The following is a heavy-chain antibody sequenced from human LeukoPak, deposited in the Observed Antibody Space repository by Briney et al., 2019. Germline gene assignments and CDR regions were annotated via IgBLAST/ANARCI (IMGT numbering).Heavy chain of an antibody. CDR1: GGSISSYY. Sequence: KSSETLSLTCTVSGGSISSYYWSWIRQPPGKGLEWIGYVHYTGRTDYNPSLNSRVTITVDTSKSQFSLKVTSVTAADTAVYYCARDSSGYDSGWYFDLWGRGTLVTVSS. D-gene: IGHD5-12*01. V-gene: IGHV4-59*01. J-gene: IGHJ2*01. CDR2: VHYTGRT. CDR3: ARDSSGYDSGWYFDL.